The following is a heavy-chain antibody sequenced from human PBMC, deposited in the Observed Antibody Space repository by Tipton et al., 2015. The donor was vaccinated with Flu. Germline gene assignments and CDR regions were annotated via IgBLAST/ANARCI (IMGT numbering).Heavy chain of an antibody. CDR3: ARDQGFGGGLAYDSYAMDV. J-gene: IGHJ6*02. CDR2: IYYSGST. Sequence: TLSLTCSVSGDSINSGGAYWSWIRQHPGRGLEWIGGIYYSGSTYYNPSLESRSSMSVDTSKNQFSLNLKSVTAADTAIYYCARDQGFGGGLAYDSYAMDVWGQGTTVTVSS. V-gene: IGHV4-31*03. CDR1: GDSINSGGAY. D-gene: IGHD3-10*01.